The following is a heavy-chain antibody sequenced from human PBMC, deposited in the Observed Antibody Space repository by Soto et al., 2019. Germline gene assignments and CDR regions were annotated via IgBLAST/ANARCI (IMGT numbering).Heavy chain of an antibody. J-gene: IGHJ4*02. Sequence: EVQLVESGGGLVQPGGPLRLSCVASGFTFNYYWMHWVRQAPGKGLVWVSRIQSDGSSPDYVDSVKGRFTISRDNAKSTLYLQMNNLRAEDTAVYYCARGGDPDYWGQGTLVTVSS. CDR2: IQSDGSSP. D-gene: IGHD2-21*02. CDR3: ARGGDPDY. V-gene: IGHV3-74*01. CDR1: GFTFNYYW.